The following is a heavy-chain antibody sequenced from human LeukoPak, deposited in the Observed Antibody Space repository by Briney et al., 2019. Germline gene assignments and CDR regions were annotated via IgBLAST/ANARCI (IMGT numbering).Heavy chain of an antibody. CDR3: ARNDGPIERTTYFFDN. J-gene: IGHJ4*02. V-gene: IGHV3-48*03. D-gene: IGHD1-7*01. CDR1: GFTLSGFE. Sequence: GGSLRLSCAASGFTLSGFEVNWVRQAPGKGLEWVAFIRRRDTPTKYADSVKGRFTISIDNAKNSLYLQLTSLRAEDTGMYYYARNDGPIERTTYFFDNWGQGTLVAVSS. CDR2: IRRRDTPT.